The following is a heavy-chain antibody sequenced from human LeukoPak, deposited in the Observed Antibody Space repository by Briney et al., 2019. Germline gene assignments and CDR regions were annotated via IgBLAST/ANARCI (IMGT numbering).Heavy chain of an antibody. V-gene: IGHV4-30-2*01. CDR1: GGSISSGGYS. Sequence: SQTLSLTCAVPGGSISSGGYSWSWIRQPPGKGLEWIGYIYHSGSTYYNPSLKSRVTISVDRSKNQFSLKLSSVTAADTAVYYCARGGAVAGLDYWGQGTLVTVSS. CDR2: IYHSGST. J-gene: IGHJ4*02. D-gene: IGHD6-19*01. CDR3: ARGGAVAGLDY.